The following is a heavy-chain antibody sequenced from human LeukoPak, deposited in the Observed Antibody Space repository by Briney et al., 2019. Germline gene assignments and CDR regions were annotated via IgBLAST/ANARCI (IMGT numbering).Heavy chain of an antibody. J-gene: IGHJ4*02. CDR3: ARDLSMMGDY. CDR2: IIPILGIA. CDR1: GGTFSSYA. V-gene: IGHV1-69*04. Sequence: SVKVSCKASGGTFSSYAISWVRQAPGQGLEWMGRIIPILGIANYAQKLQGRVTMTTDTSTSTAYMELRSLRSDDTAVYYCARDLSMMGDYWGQGTLVTVSS. D-gene: IGHD3-16*01.